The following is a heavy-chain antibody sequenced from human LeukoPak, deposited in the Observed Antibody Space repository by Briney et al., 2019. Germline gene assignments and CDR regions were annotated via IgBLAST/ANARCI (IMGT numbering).Heavy chain of an antibody. CDR2: IIPIFGTA. J-gene: IGHJ5*02. CDR3: ARDSVDCTDGVCFARFDP. CDR1: GGTFSSHA. D-gene: IGHD2-8*01. V-gene: IGHV1-69*06. Sequence: GASVKVSCKASGGTFSSHAISWVRQAPGQGLEWMGGIIPIFGTANYAQKFQGRVTITADKSTSTAYMELSSLRSEDTAVYYCARDSVDCTDGVCFARFDPWGQGTLVTVSS.